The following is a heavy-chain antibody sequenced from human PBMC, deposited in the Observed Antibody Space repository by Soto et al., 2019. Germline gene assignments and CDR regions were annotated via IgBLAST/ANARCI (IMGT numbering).Heavy chain of an antibody. V-gene: IGHV3-7*01. D-gene: IGHD2-15*01. Sequence: GGSLRLSCAASGASLSTNWMNWVRQAPGKGLEWVANIKQDGSEYYYVDSVKGRFTVSRDNAKNSLYLQMNSLRVEDTAIYYCARSSLGGFDIWGLGTLVTVSS. CDR3: ARSSLGGFDI. CDR1: GASLSTNW. J-gene: IGHJ4*03. CDR2: IKQDGSEY.